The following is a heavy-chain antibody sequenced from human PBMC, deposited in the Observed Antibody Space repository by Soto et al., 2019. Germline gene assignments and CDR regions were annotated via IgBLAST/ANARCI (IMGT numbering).Heavy chain of an antibody. CDR2: IIPVFGTA. CDR1: GGTFSTCA. CDR3: ARALEEYYYDSAGYYSGY. D-gene: IGHD3-22*01. Sequence: QVQLVQSAAEVKKPGSSVKVSCKASGGTFSTCAITWVRQAPGQGLEWMGGIIPVFGTAHYAQKFQGRVTITADEPTSTAYMELSSLRSEDTAVYYCARALEEYYYDSAGYYSGYWGQGTLVTVST. V-gene: IGHV1-69*12. J-gene: IGHJ4*02.